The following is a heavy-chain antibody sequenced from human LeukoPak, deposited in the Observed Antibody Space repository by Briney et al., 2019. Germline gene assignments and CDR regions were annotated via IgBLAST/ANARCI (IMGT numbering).Heavy chain of an antibody. Sequence: GGSLRLSCAASGFTFSGYAMSWVRQAPGKGLEWVSSISSSSSYIYYADSVKGRFTISRDNAKNSLYLQMNSLRAEDTAVYYCARAYSSSWADYWGQGTLVTVSS. D-gene: IGHD6-13*01. CDR3: ARAYSSSWADY. CDR1: GFTFSGYA. V-gene: IGHV3-21*01. J-gene: IGHJ4*02. CDR2: ISSSSSYI.